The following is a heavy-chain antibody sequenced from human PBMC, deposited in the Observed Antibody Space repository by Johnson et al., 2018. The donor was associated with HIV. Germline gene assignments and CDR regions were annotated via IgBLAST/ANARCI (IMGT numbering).Heavy chain of an antibody. V-gene: IGHV3-30*03. D-gene: IGHD1-26*01. CDR2: ISYDGSNQ. CDR3: TREGIVGATGDAFDI. CDR1: GFTFSRYG. J-gene: IGHJ3*02. Sequence: QVQLVESGGGVVQPGRSLRLSCAASGFTFSRYGMHWVRQAPGKGLEWVAVISYDGSNQYYADSVKCRFTISRDNSKNTLYLQMNSLRAEDTAVYYCTREGIVGATGDAFDIWGQGTMVTVSS.